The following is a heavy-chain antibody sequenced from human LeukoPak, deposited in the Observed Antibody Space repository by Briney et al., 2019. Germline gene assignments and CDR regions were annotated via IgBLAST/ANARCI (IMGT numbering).Heavy chain of an antibody. V-gene: IGHV3-43*02. CDR3: ARESDSRGWYDS. CDR1: GFSFDDYA. D-gene: IGHD3-22*01. J-gene: IGHJ5*01. Sequence: GSPGPYRAAPGFSFDDYAFHWVRQAPGKGLEWVSLISGDGGSTFYADSVKGRFTISRDNSKNPLYLQMSSLRSEDTALYYCARESDSRGWYDSWGQGTLVTVSS. CDR2: ISGDGGST.